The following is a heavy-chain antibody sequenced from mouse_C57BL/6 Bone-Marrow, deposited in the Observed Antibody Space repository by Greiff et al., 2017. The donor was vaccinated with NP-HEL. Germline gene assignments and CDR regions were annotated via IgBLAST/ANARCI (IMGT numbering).Heavy chain of an antibody. J-gene: IGHJ2*01. CDR3: ARCITTKEYYFDY. D-gene: IGHD1-1*01. CDR1: GYTFTSYW. Sequence: QVQLQQPGAELVRPGSSVKLSCKASGYTFTSYWMDWVKQRPGQGLEWIGNIYPSDSETHYNQKFKDKATLTVYKSSSTAYMRLSSLTSEDSSVYYCARCITTKEYYFDYWGQGTTLTVSS. CDR2: IYPSDSET. V-gene: IGHV1-61*01.